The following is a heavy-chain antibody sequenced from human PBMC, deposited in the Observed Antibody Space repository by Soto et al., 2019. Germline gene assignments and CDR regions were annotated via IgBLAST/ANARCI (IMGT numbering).Heavy chain of an antibody. D-gene: IGHD5-12*01. CDR1: GYTFTSYG. J-gene: IGHJ4*02. CDR2: ISVYNGNT. Sequence: GASVKVSCKASGYTFTSYGISWVRQAPGQGLEWMGWISVYNGNTNYAQSFQDSFTISRETSASTAFMELSSLTFEDRAVYYCARRNNSGPIDYWGQGTLVTVSS. CDR3: ARRNNSGPIDY. V-gene: IGHV1-18*01.